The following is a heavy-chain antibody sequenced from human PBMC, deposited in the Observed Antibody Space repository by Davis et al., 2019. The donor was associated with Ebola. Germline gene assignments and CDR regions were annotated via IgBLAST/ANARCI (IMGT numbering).Heavy chain of an antibody. V-gene: IGHV3-30*18. J-gene: IGHJ1*01. Sequence: PSETLSLTCAASGFTFSSYGMHWVRQAPGKGLEWVAVISYDGSNKYYADSVKGRFTISRDNSKNTLYLQMNSLRAEDTAVYYCAKDGAQLVPYFQHWGQGTLVTVSS. CDR1: GFTFSSYG. CDR3: AKDGAQLVPYFQH. CDR2: ISYDGSNK. D-gene: IGHD6-13*01.